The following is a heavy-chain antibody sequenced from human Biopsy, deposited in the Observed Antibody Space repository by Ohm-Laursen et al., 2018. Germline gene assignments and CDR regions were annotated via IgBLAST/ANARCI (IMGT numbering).Heavy chain of an antibody. CDR1: GDSITRSY. J-gene: IGHJ4*02. CDR3: VRGGSGSFPFDY. CDR2: LFTSGTT. V-gene: IGHV4-4*07. Sequence: SQTLSLTCTLSGDSITRSYWSWMRQPAGKGLEWIGRLFTSGTTNYSPSLNNRVTMSVDTSKNQFSLRLSSVTAADTAVYYCVRGGSGSFPFDYWGPGTLVTVSS. D-gene: IGHD3-10*01.